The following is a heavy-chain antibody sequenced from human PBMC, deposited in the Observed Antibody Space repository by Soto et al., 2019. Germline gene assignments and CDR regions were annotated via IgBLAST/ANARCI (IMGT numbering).Heavy chain of an antibody. D-gene: IGHD6-19*01. V-gene: IGHV1-46*02. CDR1: GETFNTNS. J-gene: IGHJ4*02. CDR3: AKGGRQWLVTSDFNY. Sequence: SSKAPGETFNTNSLCSARHDPGQALEWMGVIHPSGGGTTYAQKFLGRVTVTRDTSTSTVFMEMTSLRAEDTAVYYCAKGGRQWLVTSDFNYWGQGALVTVSS. CDR2: IHPSGGGT.